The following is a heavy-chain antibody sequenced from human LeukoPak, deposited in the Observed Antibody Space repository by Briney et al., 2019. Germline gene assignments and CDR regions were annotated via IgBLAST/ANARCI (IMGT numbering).Heavy chain of an antibody. D-gene: IGHD2-2*01. J-gene: IGHJ3*02. V-gene: IGHV3-30*02. CDR1: GFTLSSYG. CDR2: IRYDGSNK. CDR3: ANWCTSLLDAFDI. Sequence: GGSLRLSWAASGFTLSSYGMHWVRQAPGKGLGWVAFIRYDGSNKYYAESLKGRFTIFRENSKDTLYLEKNRLTSDDTAVYFCANWCTSLLDAFDIWGQGTMVTVSS.